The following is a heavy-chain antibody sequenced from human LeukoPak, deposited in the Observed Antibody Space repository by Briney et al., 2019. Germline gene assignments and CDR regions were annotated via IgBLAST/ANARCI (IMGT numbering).Heavy chain of an antibody. CDR2: IYYSGST. J-gene: IGHJ4*02. Sequence: SETLSLTCSVSGGSISSNSHYWGWIRQPPGKGLEWIGSIYYSGSTYYNSSLKSRFTISVDTSKNQFSLKLTSATAADTAVYYCARQVYYYDRSGYYYVDFFDFWGQGTLVTVSS. CDR3: ARQVYYYDRSGYYYVDFFDF. V-gene: IGHV4-39*01. CDR1: GGSISSNSHY. D-gene: IGHD3-22*01.